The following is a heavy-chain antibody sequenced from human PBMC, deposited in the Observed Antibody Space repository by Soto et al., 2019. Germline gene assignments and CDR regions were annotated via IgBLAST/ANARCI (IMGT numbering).Heavy chain of an antibody. D-gene: IGHD3-22*01. J-gene: IGHJ5*02. Sequence: QVQLVQSGAEVKKPGSSVKVACKASGGTFSSYAISWVRQAPGQGLAWMGGIIPIFGTANYAQKFQGRVTITADESTSTAYMELSSLRSEDTAVYYCAIGYYDSSGYYTGGFDPWGQGTLVTVSS. CDR2: IIPIFGTA. V-gene: IGHV1-69*01. CDR3: AIGYYDSSGYYTGGFDP. CDR1: GGTFSSYA.